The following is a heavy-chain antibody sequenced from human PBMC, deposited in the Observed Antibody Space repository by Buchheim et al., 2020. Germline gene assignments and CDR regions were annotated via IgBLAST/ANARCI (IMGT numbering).Heavy chain of an antibody. CDR3: ARGSSDGYNSNHDY. D-gene: IGHD5-24*01. CDR2: IWYDGSNK. CDR1: GFTFSSYG. V-gene: IGHV3-33*01. J-gene: IGHJ4*02. Sequence: QVQLVESGGGVVQPGRSLRLSCAASGFTFSSYGMHWVRQAPGKGLEWVAVIWYDGSNKYYADSVKGRFTISSDNSKNTLYLQMNSLRAEDTAVYYCARGSSDGYNSNHDYWGQGTL.